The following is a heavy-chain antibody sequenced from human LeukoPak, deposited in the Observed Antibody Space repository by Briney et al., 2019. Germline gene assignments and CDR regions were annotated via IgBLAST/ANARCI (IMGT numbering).Heavy chain of an antibody. CDR2: ISGSGGNT. V-gene: IGHV3-23*01. CDR1: GFTFSSYA. J-gene: IGHJ4*02. CDR3: AKDGDGGSYYVLFDY. Sequence: GGSLRLSCAASGFTFSSYAMSWVRQAPGKGLEWVSVISGSGGNTYYADSVKGRFTISRDNSKSTLFLQMNSLRDEDTAVYYCAKDGDGGSYYVLFDYWGQGALVTVSS. D-gene: IGHD1-26*01.